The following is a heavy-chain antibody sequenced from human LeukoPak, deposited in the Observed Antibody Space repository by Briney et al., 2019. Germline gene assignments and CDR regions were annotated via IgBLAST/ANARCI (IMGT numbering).Heavy chain of an antibody. D-gene: IGHD6-13*01. CDR1: GFTFSSYA. J-gene: IGHJ6*02. Sequence: PGGSLRLSCAASGFTFSSYAMSWVRQAPGKGLEWVSAISRSGGSTYYADSVKGRFTISRDISKNTLYLQMNSLRAEDTAVYYCAKAPPSSYYYYYGMDVWGQGTTVTVSS. CDR3: AKAPPSSYYYYYGMDV. V-gene: IGHV3-23*01. CDR2: ISRSGGST.